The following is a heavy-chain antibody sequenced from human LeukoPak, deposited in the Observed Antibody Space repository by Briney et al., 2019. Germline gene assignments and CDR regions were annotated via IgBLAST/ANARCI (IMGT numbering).Heavy chain of an antibody. Sequence: GSLRLSCAASGFTFSSYGMHWVRQAPGKGLEWVAFIRYDGSNKYYADSVKGRFTISRDNSKNTLYLQMNSLRAEDTAVYYCAKDQGLQPYYFDYWGQGTLVTVSS. CDR1: GFTFSSYG. J-gene: IGHJ4*02. D-gene: IGHD4-11*01. CDR2: IRYDGSNK. V-gene: IGHV3-30*02. CDR3: AKDQGLQPYYFDY.